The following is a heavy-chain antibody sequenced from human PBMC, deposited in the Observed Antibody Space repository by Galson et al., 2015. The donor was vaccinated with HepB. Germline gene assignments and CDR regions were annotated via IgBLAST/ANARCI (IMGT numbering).Heavy chain of an antibody. CDR3: AALVRTASYWYFDL. CDR2: ITGSGDGT. J-gene: IGHJ2*01. D-gene: IGHD1-1*01. Sequence: SLRLSCAASGFTFANYALTWVRQAPGKGLEWVSTITGSGDGTFYAESVKGRFTISRDNSKNTLYLQMDSLRADDTAVYYCAALVRTASYWYFDLWGRGILVTVSS. CDR1: GFTFANYA. V-gene: IGHV3-23*01.